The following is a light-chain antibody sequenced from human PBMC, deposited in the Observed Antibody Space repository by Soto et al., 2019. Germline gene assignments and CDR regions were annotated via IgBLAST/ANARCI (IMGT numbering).Light chain of an antibody. J-gene: IGKJ2*01. Sequence: EIVLTQSPGTLSLSPGERATLSCRASQSVSSGFLAWYQQKPGQAPRLLIYGASSRATGIPDRFSGSGSGADFLLISSRLAPEVFAVYYCQQYGGSPPYTFGQGTKLDIK. CDR1: QSVSSGF. CDR3: QQYGGSPPYT. CDR2: GAS. V-gene: IGKV3-20*01.